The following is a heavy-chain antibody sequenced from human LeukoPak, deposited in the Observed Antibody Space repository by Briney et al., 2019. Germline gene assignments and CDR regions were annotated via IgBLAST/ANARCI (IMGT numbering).Heavy chain of an antibody. Sequence: AGTLSLTCAVSGGSFSGYYWSWIRQPPGKGLEWIGDINHSGSTNYNPSLTSRVTISVDTSKNHFSLKLSSVAAADAAVYYCASFIAAAGTRRPQDYWGQGTLVTVSS. V-gene: IGHV4-34*01. CDR2: INHSGST. CDR1: GGSFSGYY. D-gene: IGHD6-13*01. J-gene: IGHJ4*02. CDR3: ASFIAAAGTRRPQDY.